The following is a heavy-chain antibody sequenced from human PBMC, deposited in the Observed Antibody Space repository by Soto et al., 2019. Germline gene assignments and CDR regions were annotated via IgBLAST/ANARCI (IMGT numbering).Heavy chain of an antibody. V-gene: IGHV4-59*01. J-gene: IGHJ5*02. Sequence: SETLSLTCTVSGGSISSYYWSWIRQPPGKGLEWIGYIYYSGSTNYNPSLKSRVTISVDTSKNQFSLKLSSVTAADTAVYYCARGGGYGYDFWSGYYRFNWFDPWGQGTLVTV. D-gene: IGHD3-3*01. CDR3: ARGGGYGYDFWSGYYRFNWFDP. CDR2: IYYSGST. CDR1: GGSISSYY.